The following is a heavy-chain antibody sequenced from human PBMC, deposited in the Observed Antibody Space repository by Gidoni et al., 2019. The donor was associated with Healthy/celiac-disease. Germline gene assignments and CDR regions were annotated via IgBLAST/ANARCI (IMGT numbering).Heavy chain of an antibody. V-gene: IGHV4-39*01. CDR3: ARACGGDCLDAFDI. Sequence: QLQLQASGPGLVKPSETLSLTCTASGGPISSSSYYWGWIRQPPGKGLEWIGSIYYCGSTYYIPSLKSRVTISVDTSENQVALKLSSVTAADTSVYYCARACGGDCLDAFDIWGQGTMVTVSS. CDR1: GGPISSSSYY. CDR2: IYYCGST. J-gene: IGHJ3*02. D-gene: IGHD2-21*01.